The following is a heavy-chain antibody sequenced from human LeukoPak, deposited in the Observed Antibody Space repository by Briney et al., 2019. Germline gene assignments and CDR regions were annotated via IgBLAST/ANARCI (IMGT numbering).Heavy chain of an antibody. CDR2: IKSKTDGGTT. V-gene: IGHV3-15*01. CDR3: TTASECSGGSCYFDY. CDR1: GFTFSNAW. D-gene: IGHD2-15*01. Sequence: GGSLRLSCAASGFTFSNAWMSWVRQAPGKGLEWVGRIKSKTDGGTTDYAAPVKGRFTISRDDSKNTLYLQMNSLKTEDTAVYYCTTASECSGGSCYFDYWGQGTLVTVSS. J-gene: IGHJ4*02.